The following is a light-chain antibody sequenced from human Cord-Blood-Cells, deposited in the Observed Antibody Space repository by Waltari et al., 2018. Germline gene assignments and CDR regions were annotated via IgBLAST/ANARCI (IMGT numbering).Light chain of an antibody. V-gene: IGLV2-14*01. CDR2: EVS. Sequence: QSALTQPASVSGSPGQSITISCPGTSSDVGGYNYVSWYQQPPGNAPKLMIYEVSNRPAGVSKRSAGSKSGNTASLTISGLQAEDEADYYCSSYTSSSTYVFGTGTKVTVL. CDR1: SSDVGGYNY. CDR3: SSYTSSSTYV. J-gene: IGLJ1*01.